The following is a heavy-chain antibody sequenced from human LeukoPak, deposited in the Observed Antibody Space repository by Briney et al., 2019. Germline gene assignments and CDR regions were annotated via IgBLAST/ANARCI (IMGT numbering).Heavy chain of an antibody. J-gene: IGHJ4*02. CDR1: GFTFSSYA. D-gene: IGHD1-14*01. CDR3: ARGRPDYYFDY. Sequence: GGSLRLSCAASGFTFSSYAMSWVRQAPGKGLEWVSVIYSGGSTYYADSVKGRFTISRDNSKNTLYLQMNSLRPEDTAVYYCARGRPDYYFDYWGQGTLVTVSS. CDR2: IYSGGST. V-gene: IGHV3-53*05.